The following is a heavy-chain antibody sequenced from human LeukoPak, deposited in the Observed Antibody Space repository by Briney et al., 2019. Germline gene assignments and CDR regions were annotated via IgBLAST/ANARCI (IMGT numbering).Heavy chain of an antibody. V-gene: IGHV4-34*01. D-gene: IGHD6-13*01. CDR3: ARGARLSSWYGLNWFDP. Sequence: SETLSLTCAVYGVSFSGYYWSWIRQPPGKGLDWNGAINHSGSTNYNPSLKSRVTTSVDTSKNQFSLKLSSVTAADTAVYYCARGARLSSWYGLNWFDPWGQGTLVTVSS. J-gene: IGHJ5*02. CDR2: INHSGST. CDR1: GVSFSGYY.